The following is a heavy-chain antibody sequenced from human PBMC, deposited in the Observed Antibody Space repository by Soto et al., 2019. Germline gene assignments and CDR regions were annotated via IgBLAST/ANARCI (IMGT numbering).Heavy chain of an antibody. CDR2: IFATGTIM. Sequence: EVQLVESGGSVVQPGGSLRLSCVASGFTFSSYSIVWVRQAPGKGLEWVSYIFATGTIMYYADSVKGRFTVSRDNAKNSVFLLLNSLRAEDTAVYYCASDKDWAFDYWGQGTLVTVSS. CDR1: GFTFSSYS. CDR3: ASDKDWAFDY. D-gene: IGHD3-9*01. V-gene: IGHV3-48*03. J-gene: IGHJ4*02.